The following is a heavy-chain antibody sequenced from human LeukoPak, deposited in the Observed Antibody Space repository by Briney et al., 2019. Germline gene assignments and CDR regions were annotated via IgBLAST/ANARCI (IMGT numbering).Heavy chain of an antibody. Sequence: PSETLSLTCTVSGGSISSHYWSWLRQPPGKGLEWIGYIYYSGSTNYNPSLKSRVTISVDTSKNQFSLKLSSVTAADTAVYYCARNYYDSSGDHYYYYYYMDVWGKGTTVTVSS. CDR1: GGSISSHY. V-gene: IGHV4-59*11. D-gene: IGHD3-22*01. J-gene: IGHJ6*03. CDR3: ARNYYDSSGDHYYYYYYMDV. CDR2: IYYSGST.